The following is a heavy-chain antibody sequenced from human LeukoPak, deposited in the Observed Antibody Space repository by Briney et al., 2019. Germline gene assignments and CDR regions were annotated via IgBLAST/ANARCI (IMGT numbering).Heavy chain of an antibody. CDR3: AREVRDFWSGYNHYYYMDV. Sequence: SETLSLTCTVSGGSISSGSYYWSWIRQPAGKGLEWIGLIYTSGSTNYNPSLKSRVTISVDTSKNQFSLKLSSVTAADTAVYYCAREVRDFWSGYNHYYYMDVWGKGTTVTVSS. CDR1: GGSISSGSYY. CDR2: IYTSGST. D-gene: IGHD3-3*01. J-gene: IGHJ6*03. V-gene: IGHV4-61*02.